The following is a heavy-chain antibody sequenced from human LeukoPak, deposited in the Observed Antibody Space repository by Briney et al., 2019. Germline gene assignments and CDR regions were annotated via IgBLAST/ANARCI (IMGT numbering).Heavy chain of an antibody. J-gene: IGHJ4*02. Sequence: GGSLRLSCAASGFTFSSYGMSWVRQAPGKGLEWVSYISSSGSTIYYADSVKGRFTISRDNAKNSLYLQMNSLRAEDTAVYYCARAYDILTGYPSHPFDYWGQGTLVTVSS. CDR2: ISSSGSTI. D-gene: IGHD3-9*01. V-gene: IGHV3-48*04. CDR3: ARAYDILTGYPSHPFDY. CDR1: GFTFSSYG.